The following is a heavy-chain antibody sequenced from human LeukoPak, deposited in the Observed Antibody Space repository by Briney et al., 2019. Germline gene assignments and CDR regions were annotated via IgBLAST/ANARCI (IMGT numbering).Heavy chain of an antibody. CDR2: ISYHGSNK. CDR3: ARAYSGSFYEAFDC. Sequence: GGSLRLSCAASRFTFSTHGMHWVRQAPGKGLEWVPVISYHGSNKHYADSVKGRFTISRDNSKNSLYLQMHSLRPEDTAVYYCARAYSGSFYEAFDCWGQGTMVTVSS. V-gene: IGHV3-30-3*01. D-gene: IGHD1-26*01. CDR1: RFTFSTHG. J-gene: IGHJ3*01.